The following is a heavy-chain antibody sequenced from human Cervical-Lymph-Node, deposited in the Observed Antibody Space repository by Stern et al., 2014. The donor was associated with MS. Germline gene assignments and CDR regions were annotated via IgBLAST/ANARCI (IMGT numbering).Heavy chain of an antibody. CDR2: IIPKTTTT. D-gene: IGHD3-22*01. V-gene: IGHV1-69*01. Sequence: QVQLVQSGAEVKKPGSSVKVSCAASGGSFSNYHITWVRQAPGQGLEWMGEIIPKTTTTNCAQKFQGRDHINEDESTSTAYMELSSLRSEDTAVYYCARRDYYDSSGFYYGDGFDIWGQGTMVTVSS. CDR3: ARRDYYDSSGFYYGDGFDI. CDR1: GGSFSNYH. J-gene: IGHJ3*02.